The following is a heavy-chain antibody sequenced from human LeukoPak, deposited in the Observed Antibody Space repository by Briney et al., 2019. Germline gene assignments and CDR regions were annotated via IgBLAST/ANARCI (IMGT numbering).Heavy chain of an antibody. V-gene: IGHV4-34*01. D-gene: IGHD6-19*01. CDR3: ARGTYSSGWHEGFDP. J-gene: IGHJ5*02. Sequence: SETLSLTCAVYGGSFSTYYWSWIRQPPGKGLEWIGEINHSGSTNYNPSLKSRVTISVDTSKNQFSLKLSSVTAADTAVYYCARGTYSSGWHEGFDPWGQGTLVTVSS. CDR1: GGSFSTYY. CDR2: INHSGST.